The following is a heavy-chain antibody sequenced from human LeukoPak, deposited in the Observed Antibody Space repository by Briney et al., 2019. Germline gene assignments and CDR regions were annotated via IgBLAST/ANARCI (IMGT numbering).Heavy chain of an antibody. CDR3: ARVRQWLVYNWFDP. CDR2: IIPIFGTA. CDR1: GGTFSSYA. V-gene: IGHV1-69*13. J-gene: IGHJ5*02. Sequence: SVKVSCKASGGTFSSYAISWVRQAPGQGLEWMGGIIPIFGTANYAQKFQGRVTITADESTSTAYMELSSLRSEGTAVYYCARVRQWLVYNWFDPWGQGTLVTVSS. D-gene: IGHD6-19*01.